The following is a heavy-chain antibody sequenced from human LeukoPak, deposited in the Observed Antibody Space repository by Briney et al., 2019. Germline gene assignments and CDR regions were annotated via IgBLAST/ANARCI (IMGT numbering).Heavy chain of an antibody. D-gene: IGHD2-2*01. J-gene: IGHJ3*02. CDR1: GGSISSGGYS. V-gene: IGHV4-30-2*01. CDR2: IYHSGST. Sequence: PSETLSLTCAVSGGSISSGGYSWSWIRQPPGKGLEWIGYIYHSGSTYYNPSLKSRVTISVDRSKNQFSLKLSSVTAADTAVYYCARARLVVPAAIDANAFDIWGQGTMVTVSS. CDR3: ARARLVVPAAIDANAFDI.